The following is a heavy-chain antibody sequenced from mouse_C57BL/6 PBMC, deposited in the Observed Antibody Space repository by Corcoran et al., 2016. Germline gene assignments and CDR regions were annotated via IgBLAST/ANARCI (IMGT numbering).Heavy chain of an antibody. V-gene: IGHV9-3*01. CDR2: IKTYSGVP. CDR3: ARWWIDY. CDR1: GYTFTTYG. D-gene: IGHD1-1*02. J-gene: IGHJ2*01. Sequence: QIQLVQSGPELKKPGETVKISCKASGYTFTTYGMSWVKQAPGKGLKLMGWIKTYSGVPTYADDFKGRFAFSLETSASTAYLQINNLKNDDTATYFCARWWIDYWRQGTTLTVSS.